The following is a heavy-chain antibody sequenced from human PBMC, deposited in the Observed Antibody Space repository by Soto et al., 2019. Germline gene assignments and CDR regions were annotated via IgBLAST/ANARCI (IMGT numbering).Heavy chain of an antibody. CDR2: IYYSGST. D-gene: IGHD2-2*01. V-gene: IGHV4-30-4*01. Sequence: SETLSLTCTVSGGSISSGDYYWSWIRQPPGKGLEWIGYIYYSGSTYYNPSLKSRVTISVDTSKNQFSLKVSSVTAADTAVYYCARLGGYCSGTSCYGYYGMDVWGQGTTVTVSS. J-gene: IGHJ6*02. CDR1: GGSISSGDYY. CDR3: ARLGGYCSGTSCYGYYGMDV.